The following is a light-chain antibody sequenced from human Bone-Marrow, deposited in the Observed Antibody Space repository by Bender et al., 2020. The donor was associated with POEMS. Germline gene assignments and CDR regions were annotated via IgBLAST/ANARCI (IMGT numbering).Light chain of an antibody. CDR1: GSNIGGYP. V-gene: IGLV1-51*01. Sequence: QSVLTQPPSVSGTPGQRVTISCSGSGSNIGGYPVNWYQQLPGTAPRLLIYTNNERPSGVPDRFSGSKSGTSATLGITGLQTGDEADYYCGTRDNSLSAGVFGGGTKLTVL. CDR3: GTRDNSLSAGV. J-gene: IGLJ2*01. CDR2: TNN.